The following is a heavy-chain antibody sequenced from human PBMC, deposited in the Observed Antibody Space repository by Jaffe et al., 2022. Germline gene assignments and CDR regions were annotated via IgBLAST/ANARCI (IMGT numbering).Heavy chain of an antibody. V-gene: IGHV1-3*01. CDR2: IHSDTGKT. D-gene: IGHD1-26*01. Sequence: QFQIVQSGAEVKKPGASVKVSCKTSGSTFTPYSIHWVRQAPGQSLEWMGWIHSDTGKTGYSEKFQGRLSITRDTSASTTYMQLNSLRSADTAVYYCARSHLGGGFDPWGQGSLVTVSS. CDR1: GSTFTPYS. CDR3: ARSHLGGGFDP. J-gene: IGHJ5*02.